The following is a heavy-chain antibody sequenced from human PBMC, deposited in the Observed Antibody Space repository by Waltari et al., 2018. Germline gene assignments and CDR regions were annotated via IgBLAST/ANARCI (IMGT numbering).Heavy chain of an antibody. CDR2: ISSDGGSE. J-gene: IGHJ4*02. CDR1: DFTFSAYS. CDR3: ARDKEDRVDY. D-gene: IGHD3-22*01. Sequence: QVQLVESGGGVVQPGGSRRLSCEASDFTFSAYSIHWVRQAPGQGLGWVSVISSDGGSERYEDSVKGRFAISRDNPGNTVYLQMNDLRAEDTGVYYCARDKEDRVDYWGQGILVSVSS. V-gene: IGHV3-30*09.